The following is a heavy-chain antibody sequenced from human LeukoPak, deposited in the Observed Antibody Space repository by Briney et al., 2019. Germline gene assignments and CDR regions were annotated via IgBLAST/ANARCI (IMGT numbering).Heavy chain of an antibody. Sequence: PSETLSLTCAVYGGSFSGYYWSWIRQPPGKGLEWIGEINHSGSTNYNPSLKSRVTISVDTSKNQFSLKLSSVTAEDTAVYYCAKDIPPVAAAGTPSFDYWGQGTLVTVSS. CDR1: GGSFSGYY. CDR2: INHSGST. CDR3: AKDIPPVAAAGTPSFDY. V-gene: IGHV4-34*01. D-gene: IGHD6-13*01. J-gene: IGHJ4*02.